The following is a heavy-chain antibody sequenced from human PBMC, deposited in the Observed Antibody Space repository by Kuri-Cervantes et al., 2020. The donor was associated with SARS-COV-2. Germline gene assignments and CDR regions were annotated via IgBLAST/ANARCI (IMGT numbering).Heavy chain of an antibody. CDR3: AKSSGTADGGFDP. CDR2: ISYDGSNK. Sequence: GESLKISCAASGFTFSSYAMSWVRQAPGKGLEWVAVISYDGSNKYYADSEKGRFTISRDNSKNTLYLQMNSLRAEDTAVYYCAKSSGTADGGFDPWGQGTLVTVSS. CDR1: GFTFSSYA. J-gene: IGHJ5*02. V-gene: IGHV3-30*18. D-gene: IGHD6-19*01.